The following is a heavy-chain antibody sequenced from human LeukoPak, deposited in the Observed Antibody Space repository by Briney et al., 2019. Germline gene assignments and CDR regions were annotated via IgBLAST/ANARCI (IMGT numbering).Heavy chain of an antibody. D-gene: IGHD3-10*01. CDR2: ISSSGSTI. V-gene: IGHV3-48*03. CDR1: GFTFSSYE. CDR3: ARDPNYSVSYGSGSYYPAYYCYGMDV. Sequence: GGSPRLSCAASGFTFSSYEMNWVRQAPGKGLEWVSYISSSGSTIYYADSVKGRFTISRDNAKNSLYLQMNSLRAEDTAVYYCARDPNYSVSYGSGSYYPAYYCYGMDVWGQGTTVTVSS. J-gene: IGHJ6*02.